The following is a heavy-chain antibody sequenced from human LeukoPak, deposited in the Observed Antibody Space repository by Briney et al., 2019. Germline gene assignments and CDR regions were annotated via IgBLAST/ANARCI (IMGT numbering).Heavy chain of an antibody. Sequence: GGSLRLSCAASGFTFSTYDMHWVRQVTGKGLEWVSAIGTGDDTYYLGSVKGRFTISRENAKNVLYLQMGSLRAEDTAVYYCAREIRETVVTRHYYYGIDVWGQGTTATVSS. V-gene: IGHV3-13*01. CDR2: IGTGDDT. D-gene: IGHD2-15*01. CDR3: AREIRETVVTRHYYYGIDV. CDR1: GFTFSTYD. J-gene: IGHJ6*02.